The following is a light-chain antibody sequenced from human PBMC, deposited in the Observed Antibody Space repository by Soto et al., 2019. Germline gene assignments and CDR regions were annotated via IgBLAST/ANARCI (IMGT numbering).Light chain of an antibody. CDR2: GAS. J-gene: IGKJ1*01. CDR1: QSVSSSS. CDR3: QQYGSSPRT. Sequence: EIVLTQSPRTLSLSPGDTATLSCRASQSVSSSSLAWYQQKRGQAPRLLIYGASIRATGIPDRFRGSGSGTDFTLTIRRLEPEDFAVYYCQQYGSSPRTFGQGTKVEIK. V-gene: IGKV3-20*01.